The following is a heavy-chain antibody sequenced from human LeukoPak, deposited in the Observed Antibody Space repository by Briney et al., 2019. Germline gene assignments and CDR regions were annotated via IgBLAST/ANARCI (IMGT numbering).Heavy chain of an antibody. J-gene: IGHJ4*02. Sequence: SQTLSLTCAISGDSVSSNSAAWNWIRQSPSRGLEWLGRTYYRSKWSKDYATSVKGRINIYPDTSKNQFCLQLNSVTHEDTAVYHCIREGGRYGGYDLDYWGQGTLVTVSS. D-gene: IGHD5-12*01. CDR2: TYYRSKWSK. CDR3: IREGGRYGGYDLDY. CDR1: GDSVSSNSAA. V-gene: IGHV6-1*01.